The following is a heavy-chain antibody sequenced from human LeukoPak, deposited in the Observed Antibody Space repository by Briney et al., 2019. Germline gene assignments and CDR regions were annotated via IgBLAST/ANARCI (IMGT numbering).Heavy chain of an antibody. CDR3: ARGGAYFWNGYSHLNWFDP. J-gene: IGHJ5*02. D-gene: IGHD3-3*01. CDR2: IYNSGST. V-gene: IGHV4-4*07. CDR1: GGSISSYY. Sequence: SETLSLTCTVSGGSISSYYWSWIRQPAGKGLEWIGRIYNSGSTNYNPSLKSRVTMSVGTSKNQVSLKLSPVTAADTAVYYCARGGAYFWNGYSHLNWFDPWGQGTLVTVSS.